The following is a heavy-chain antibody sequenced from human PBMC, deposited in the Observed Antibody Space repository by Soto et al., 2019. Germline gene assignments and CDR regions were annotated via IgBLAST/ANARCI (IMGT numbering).Heavy chain of an antibody. V-gene: IGHV4-31*03. D-gene: IGHD2-15*01. CDR3: ARARLRDNFDY. Sequence: QVQLQESGPGLVKPSQTLSLTCTVSGGSISSGGYYWNWIRQHPGKGLEWIGYIYYSGSTYYNPSLESRVSISVNTSKKQCSLKLSSVTAADTAIYYGARARLRDNFDYWGQGTLVTVSA. J-gene: IGHJ4*02. CDR2: IYYSGST. CDR1: GGSISSGGYY.